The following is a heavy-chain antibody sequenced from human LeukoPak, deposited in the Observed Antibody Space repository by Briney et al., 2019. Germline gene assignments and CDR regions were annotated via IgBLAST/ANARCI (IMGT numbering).Heavy chain of an antibody. CDR2: ISSSSSYI. V-gene: IGHV3-11*06. J-gene: IGHJ4*02. CDR1: GFTFSDYY. CDR3: ASISQTGGAHNSGWLFDY. Sequence: GGSLRLSCAASGFTFSDYYMSWIRQAPGKGLEWVSSISSSSSYIYYADSVKGRFTISRDNAKNSLYLQMNSLRAEDTAVYYCASISQTGGAHNSGWLFDYWGQGTLVTVSS. D-gene: IGHD6-19*01.